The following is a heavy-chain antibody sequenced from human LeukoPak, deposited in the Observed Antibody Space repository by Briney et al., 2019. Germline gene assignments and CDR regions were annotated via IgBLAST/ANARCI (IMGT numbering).Heavy chain of an antibody. CDR1: GGTFSSYA. CDR3: ARASPVIQEAFDY. D-gene: IGHD3-22*01. J-gene: IGHJ4*02. CDR2: IIPILGIA. Sequence: ASVKVSCKASGGTFSSYAISWVRQAPGQGLEWMGRIIPILGIANYAQKFQGRVTITADKSTSTAYMELSSLRSEDTAVYYCARASPVIQEAFDYWGQGTLVTVSS. V-gene: IGHV1-69*04.